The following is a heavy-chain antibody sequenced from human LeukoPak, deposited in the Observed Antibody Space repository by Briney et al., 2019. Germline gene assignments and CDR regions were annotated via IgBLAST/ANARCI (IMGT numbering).Heavy chain of an antibody. D-gene: IGHD6-19*01. CDR3: ARGISGWFSYIDY. CDR2: ISGPCGYI. V-gene: IGHV3-21*01. Sequence: TLNISCTASGFTFSTYRMNWVRHAPGKELNLVSSISGPCGYIYYENSVGGRFTISRDNAKDSLYLQMHSLRAEDTAVYYCARGISGWFSYIDYWGQGALVTVSS. CDR1: GFTFSTYR. J-gene: IGHJ4*02.